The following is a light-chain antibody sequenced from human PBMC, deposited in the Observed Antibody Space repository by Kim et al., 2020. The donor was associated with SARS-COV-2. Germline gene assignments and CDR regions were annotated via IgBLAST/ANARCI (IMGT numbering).Light chain of an antibody. CDR1: QGITDN. CDR3: LQHRTYPST. J-gene: IGKJ2*02. Sequence: DIQMTQSPSSLSASVGDRVTITCRASQGITDNLAWYQQKPGKAPKRLIYGTSRLQSGVPSRFSGSGFGTEFTLTITSLQPEDIATYCCLQHRTYPSTCGQGTKLEI. CDR2: GTS. V-gene: IGKV1-17*01.